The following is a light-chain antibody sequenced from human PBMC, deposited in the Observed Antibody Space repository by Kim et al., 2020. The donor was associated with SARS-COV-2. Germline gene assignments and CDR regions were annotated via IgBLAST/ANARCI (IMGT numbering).Light chain of an antibody. Sequence: RATLDCTASQSVSSSDLAWYQHKPGQAPRLLIFGASSRATGVPDRFSGSGSGTDFTVTISRLEPEDFAVYYCQQYQQYAGSPSITVGQGRRLESK. J-gene: IGKJ5*01. V-gene: IGKV3-20*01. CDR1: QSVSSSD. CDR3: QQYQQYAGSPSIT. CDR2: GAS.